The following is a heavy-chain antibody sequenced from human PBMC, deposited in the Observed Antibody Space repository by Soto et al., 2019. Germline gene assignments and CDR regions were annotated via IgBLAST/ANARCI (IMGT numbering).Heavy chain of an antibody. CDR2: ISGFNGQT. J-gene: IGHJ4*02. Sequence: VSCKASGNTFASHGFSWVRQAPGQGLEWMGWISGFNGQTNYALKFQGRVTLTTDASTSTAYMELRSLRSDDTAVYFCARVDPRGVAVVRDYWGQGTLVTVSS. CDR3: ARVDPRGVAVVRDY. CDR1: GNTFASHG. D-gene: IGHD3-10*01. V-gene: IGHV1-18*01.